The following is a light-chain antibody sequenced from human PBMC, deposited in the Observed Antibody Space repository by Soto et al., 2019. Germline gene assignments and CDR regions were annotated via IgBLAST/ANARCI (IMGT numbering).Light chain of an antibody. CDR1: QSVSSSY. Sequence: EIVLTQSPGTLSLSPGERATLSCRASQSVSSSYLAWYQQKPGQAPRLLIYGASSRATGIPDRFSGSGSGTHFTLTISRLEPEDFAVYYCHQYDSSPLTFGGGTTVEIK. V-gene: IGKV3-20*01. CDR3: HQYDSSPLT. J-gene: IGKJ4*01. CDR2: GAS.